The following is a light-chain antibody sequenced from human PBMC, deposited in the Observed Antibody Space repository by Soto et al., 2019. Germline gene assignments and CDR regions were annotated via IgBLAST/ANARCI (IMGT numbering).Light chain of an antibody. J-gene: IGLJ2*01. CDR2: DNN. CDR1: SSNIGKNF. Sequence: QSVLTQPPSVSAAPGQKVTISCSGSSSNIGKNFVFWYQQLPGTAPKLLIYDNNERPSGIPDRFSGSKSGTSATLGITGLRTGDEADYYCGSWDSSLSAGLFGGGTKLTVL. V-gene: IGLV1-51*01. CDR3: GSWDSSLSAGL.